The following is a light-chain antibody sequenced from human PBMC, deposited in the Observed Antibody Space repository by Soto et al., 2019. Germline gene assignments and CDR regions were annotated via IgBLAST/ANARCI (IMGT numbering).Light chain of an antibody. CDR2: AAS. CDR3: QQYGSSRWT. Sequence: DIVLTQSPATLSLFPGERATLSCRASQSVSSTYLAWYQQKPGQAPRPLISAASSKGTGTPDRFSGSGSGTDFTLTISRLDPEDFAGYYFQQYGSSRWTFGEGTKVEIK. CDR1: QSVSSTY. V-gene: IGKV3-20*01. J-gene: IGKJ1*01.